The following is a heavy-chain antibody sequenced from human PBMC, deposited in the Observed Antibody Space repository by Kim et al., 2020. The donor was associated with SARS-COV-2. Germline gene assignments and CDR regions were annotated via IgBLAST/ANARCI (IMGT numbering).Heavy chain of an antibody. CDR3: ARGGYYYDSSGYMGDY. CDR2: INHSGST. V-gene: IGHV4-34*01. Sequence: SETLSLTCAVYGGSFSGYYWSWIRQPPGKGLEWIGEINHSGSTNYNPSLKSRVTISVDTSKNQFSLKLSSVTAADTAVYYCARGGYYYDSSGYMGDYWG. D-gene: IGHD3-22*01. J-gene: IGHJ4*01. CDR1: GGSFSGYY.